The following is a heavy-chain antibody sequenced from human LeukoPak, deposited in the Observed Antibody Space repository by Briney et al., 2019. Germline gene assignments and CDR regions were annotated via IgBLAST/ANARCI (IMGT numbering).Heavy chain of an antibody. CDR2: TYYRSKWYD. Sequence: SQTLSLTCAISGDSVSSNSAAWNWIRQSPSRGLEWLGRTYYRSKWYDDCAVSVKSRITINPDTSKNQFSLQLNSVTPEDTAVCYCVRGWMAAAGNYFDYWGQGTLVTVSS. CDR1: GDSVSSNSAA. V-gene: IGHV6-1*01. J-gene: IGHJ4*02. CDR3: VRGWMAAAGNYFDY. D-gene: IGHD6-13*01.